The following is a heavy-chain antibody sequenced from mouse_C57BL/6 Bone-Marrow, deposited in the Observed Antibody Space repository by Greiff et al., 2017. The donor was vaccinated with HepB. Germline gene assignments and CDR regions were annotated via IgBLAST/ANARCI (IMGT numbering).Heavy chain of an antibody. D-gene: IGHD1-1*01. J-gene: IGHJ4*01. CDR2: FTMYSDAT. V-gene: IGHV1-49*01. CDR1: YFAFMASA. CDR3: AIGGTTHSGGYYAMDY. Sequence: LMESGAELVRPGSSVKLSCKDSYFAFMASAMHWVKQRPGHGLEWIGSFTMYSDATEYSENFKGKATLTANTSSSTAYMELSSLTSEDSAVYYCAIGGTTHSGGYYAMDYWGQGTSVTVSS.